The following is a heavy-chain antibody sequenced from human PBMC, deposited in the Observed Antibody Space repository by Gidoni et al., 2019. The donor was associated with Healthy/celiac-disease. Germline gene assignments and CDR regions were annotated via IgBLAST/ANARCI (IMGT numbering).Heavy chain of an antibody. V-gene: IGHV3-23*01. D-gene: IGHD2-15*01. CDR1: GFPFSSYA. Sequence: EVQLLEPGGGLVQPGWSLRLSWAAPGFPFSSYAMSWVRQAPGKGLEWVSAISGSGGSTYYADSVKGRFTISRDNSKNTLYLQMNSLRAEDTAVYYCAKDLIGYCSGGSCYSLDYWGQGTLVTVSS. CDR3: AKDLIGYCSGGSCYSLDY. CDR2: ISGSGGST. J-gene: IGHJ4*02.